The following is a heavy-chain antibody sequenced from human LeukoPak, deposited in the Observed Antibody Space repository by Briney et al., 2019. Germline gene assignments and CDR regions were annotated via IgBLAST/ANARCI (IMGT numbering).Heavy chain of an antibody. CDR2: IYYSGST. CDR3: ARGRNYYDSSRYYYEGDAFDI. J-gene: IGHJ3*02. Sequence: PSETLSLTCTVSGGSISSYYWSWIRQPPGKGLEWIGYIYYSGSTNYNPSLKSRVTISVDTSKNQFSLKLSSVTAEDTAVYYCARGRNYYDSSRYYYEGDAFDIWGQGTMVTVSS. CDR1: GGSISSYY. D-gene: IGHD3-22*01. V-gene: IGHV4-59*01.